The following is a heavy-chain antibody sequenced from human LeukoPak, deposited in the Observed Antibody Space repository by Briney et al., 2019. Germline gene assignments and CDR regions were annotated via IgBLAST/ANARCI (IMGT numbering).Heavy chain of an antibody. CDR3: ARAHDYGGNWFDP. Sequence: GGSLRLSCAASGFTFSSYSMNWVRQAPGKGLEWVSSISSSSSYIYYADSVKGRFTISRDNAKNSLYLQMNSLRAEDTAVYYCARAHDYGGNWFDPWGQGTLVTVSS. CDR1: GFTFSSYS. CDR2: ISSSSSYI. J-gene: IGHJ5*02. V-gene: IGHV3-21*01. D-gene: IGHD4-23*01.